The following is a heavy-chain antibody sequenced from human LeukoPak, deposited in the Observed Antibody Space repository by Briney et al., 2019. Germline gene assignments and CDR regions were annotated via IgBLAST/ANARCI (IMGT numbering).Heavy chain of an antibody. CDR2: ISGSGAST. CDR3: AKDVGKWESLHFFDY. CDR1: GFTLSTNA. Sequence: GGSLRLSCLTSGFTLSTNAMGWVRKAPGKGLEWFSGISGSGASTYYADSVKGRFTISRDDSRNTLYLQMNSLRGDGTAVYYCAKDVGKWESLHFFDYWGQGTLVTVSS. J-gene: IGHJ4*02. D-gene: IGHD1-26*01. V-gene: IGHV3-23*01.